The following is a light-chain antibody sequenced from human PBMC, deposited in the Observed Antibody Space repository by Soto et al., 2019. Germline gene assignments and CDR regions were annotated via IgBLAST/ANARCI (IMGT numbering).Light chain of an antibody. CDR3: HQRQSWPRT. V-gene: IGKV3-11*01. J-gene: IGKJ1*01. CDR2: LTS. Sequence: VLTQSPDTLSLSPGERATLSCRAGQSVSSTFLNWYQQKPGQAPRLLIYLTSNRAAGIPARFSGSGSGTDFTLTISDVEPEDFAVYYCHQRQSWPRTFGQGTKGGYQ. CDR1: QSVSSTF.